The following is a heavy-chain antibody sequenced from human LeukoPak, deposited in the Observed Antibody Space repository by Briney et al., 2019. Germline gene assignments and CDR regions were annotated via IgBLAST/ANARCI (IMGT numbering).Heavy chain of an antibody. CDR2: INPDGSGK. D-gene: IGHD3-16*01. J-gene: IGHJ4*02. CDR1: GFTLSTYW. CDR3: ASWGAGGNS. V-gene: IGHV3-7*01. Sequence: GGSLRLSCEASGFTLSTYWMNWVRQVPGKGLDWVANINPDGSGKRYVDSVKGRFTIARDNADNSLSMQMNSLRAEDTAVYYCASWGAGGNSWGQGTLVTVSS.